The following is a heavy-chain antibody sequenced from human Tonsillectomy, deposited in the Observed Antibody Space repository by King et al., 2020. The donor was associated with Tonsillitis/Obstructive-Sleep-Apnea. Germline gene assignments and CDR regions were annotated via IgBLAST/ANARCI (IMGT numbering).Heavy chain of an antibody. CDR2: INHSGTT. CDR1: SGSFSDYY. V-gene: IGHV4-34*01. Sequence: VQLQQWGAGLLKPSETLSLTCAVYSGSFSDYYWSCIRQPPGKGLEWIGEINHSGTTNYNPSLKSRVTISEDTSKNQFSRKLSSVTAADTAVYYCARGGAYCGGDCYIDYWGQGTLVTVSS. J-gene: IGHJ4*02. D-gene: IGHD2-21*01. CDR3: ARGGAYCGGDCYIDY.